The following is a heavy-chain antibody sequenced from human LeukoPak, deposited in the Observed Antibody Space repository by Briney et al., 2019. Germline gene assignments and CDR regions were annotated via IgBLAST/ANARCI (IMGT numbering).Heavy chain of an antibody. CDR2: INPNSGGT. V-gene: IGHV1-2*02. Sequence: ASVKVSCKASGYTFTGYHIHWVRQAPGQGLEWMGWINPNSGGTNYAQKFQGRVTMTRDTSISTAYMELSRLRSDDTAVYYCARGGPEGSGYSYGSHDYWGQGTLVTVSS. CDR3: ARGGPEGSGYSYGSHDY. J-gene: IGHJ4*02. CDR1: GYTFTGYH. D-gene: IGHD5-18*01.